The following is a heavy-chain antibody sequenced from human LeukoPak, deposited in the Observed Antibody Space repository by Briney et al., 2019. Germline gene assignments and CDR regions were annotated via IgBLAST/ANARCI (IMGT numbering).Heavy chain of an antibody. CDR2: ISKSGDHT. CDR1: GLTFNNYA. V-gene: IGHV3-23*01. CDR3: AKDLIGDPAFDY. Sequence: GGSLRLSCAVSGLTFNNYAMSWVRQAPGKGLEWVSAISKSGDHTYYAASAKGRFTIYRDNSKNTQYLQMNSLRAEDTAVYYCAKDLIGDPAFDYWGQGTLVTVSS. J-gene: IGHJ4*02. D-gene: IGHD4-17*01.